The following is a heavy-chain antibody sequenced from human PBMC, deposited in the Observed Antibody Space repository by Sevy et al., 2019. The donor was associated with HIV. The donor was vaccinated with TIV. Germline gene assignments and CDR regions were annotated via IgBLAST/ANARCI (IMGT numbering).Heavy chain of an antibody. D-gene: IGHD2-21*02. V-gene: IGHV5-51*01. J-gene: IGHJ3*02. Sequence: GESLKISCKGSGYSFTSYWIGWVRQMPGKGLEWMGIICPGDSDTRDSPSFQGQVTISADKSISTAYLQWSSLKASDTAMYYSARKVGDGGDNDAFDIWSQGTMVTVSS. CDR2: ICPGDSDT. CDR1: GYSFTSYW. CDR3: ARKVGDGGDNDAFDI.